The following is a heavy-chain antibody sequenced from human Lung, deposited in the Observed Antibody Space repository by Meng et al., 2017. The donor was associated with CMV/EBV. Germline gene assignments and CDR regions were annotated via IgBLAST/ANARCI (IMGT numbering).Heavy chain of an antibody. CDR2: ISAYNGHT. Sequence: SVKVSXKASGYTFTSYGISGVRQAPGQGLEWMGWISAYNGHTNYVQKPQGRVTMTTDTSTSTAYMELRSLRSDDTAVYYCARNRYCSSTSCYFDYWGQGTLVTVSS. J-gene: IGHJ4*02. V-gene: IGHV1-18*01. CDR3: ARNRYCSSTSCYFDY. CDR1: GYTFTSYG. D-gene: IGHD2-2*01.